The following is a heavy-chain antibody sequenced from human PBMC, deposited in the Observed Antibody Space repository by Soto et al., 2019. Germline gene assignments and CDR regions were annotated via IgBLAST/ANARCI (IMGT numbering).Heavy chain of an antibody. J-gene: IGHJ6*02. CDR3: ARDLWGYCGTDCYPLDV. CDR2: IYYSGST. V-gene: IGHV4-31*03. Sequence: SETLSLTCTVSGGSISSGDYYWSWIRQYPGKGLEWIGFIYYSGSTYYNPSLKSRVTISVDTSKNQFSLKLNSVTAADTAVYYCARDLWGYCGTDCYPLDVWGQGTTVTVSS. CDR1: GGSISSGDYY. D-gene: IGHD2-21*02.